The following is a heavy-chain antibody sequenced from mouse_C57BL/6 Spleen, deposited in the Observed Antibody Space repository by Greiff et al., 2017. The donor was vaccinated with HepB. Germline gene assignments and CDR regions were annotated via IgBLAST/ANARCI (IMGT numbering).Heavy chain of an antibody. CDR3: ARRVEYYFDY. Sequence: QVHVKQPGAELVMPGASVKLSCKASGYTFTSYWMHWVKQRPGQGLEWIGEIDPSDSYTNYNQKFKGKSTLTVDKSSSTAYMQLSSLTSEDSAVYYCARRVEYYFDYWGQGTTLTVSS. D-gene: IGHD1-1*01. CDR1: GYTFTSYW. J-gene: IGHJ2*01. V-gene: IGHV1-69*01. CDR2: IDPSDSYT.